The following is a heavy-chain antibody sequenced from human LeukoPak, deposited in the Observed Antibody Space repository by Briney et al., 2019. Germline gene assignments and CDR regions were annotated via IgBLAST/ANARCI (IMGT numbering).Heavy chain of an antibody. Sequence: SETLSLTCTVSGGSISSYYWSWIRQPPGKGLEWIGYIYYSGSTNYNPSLKSRVTASVDTSKNQFSLKLSSVTAADTAVYYCARDSGWYWGFDYWGQGTLVTVSS. V-gene: IGHV4-59*01. CDR1: GGSISSYY. CDR2: IYYSGST. D-gene: IGHD6-13*01. J-gene: IGHJ4*02. CDR3: ARDSGWYWGFDY.